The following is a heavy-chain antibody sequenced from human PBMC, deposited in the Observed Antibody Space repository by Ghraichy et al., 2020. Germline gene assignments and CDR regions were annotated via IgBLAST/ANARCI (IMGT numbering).Heavy chain of an antibody. V-gene: IGHV3-23*01. Sequence: GSLRLSCAASGFTFSSYAMSWVRQAPGKGLEWVSAISGSGGSTYYADSVKGRFTISRDNSKNTLYLQMNSLRAEDTAVYYCAKVGCSSTSCYTPRDYYYGMDVWGQGTTVTVSS. CDR2: ISGSGGST. CDR1: GFTFSSYA. D-gene: IGHD2-2*02. CDR3: AKVGCSSTSCYTPRDYYYGMDV. J-gene: IGHJ6*02.